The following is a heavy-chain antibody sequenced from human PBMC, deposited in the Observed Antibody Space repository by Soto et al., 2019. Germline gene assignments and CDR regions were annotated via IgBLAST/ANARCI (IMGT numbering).Heavy chain of an antibody. D-gene: IGHD1-7*01. Sequence: XETLSLTCTVSGCSIIRSDTYYWGWIRQPPGKGLEWIGSVYYSGITYYNPSLRSRVTISVDTSNNQFSLKLNSVTAADTAVYYCARGLTGTMMRLNCFDHWGQGTLVTVSS. CDR1: GCSIIRSDTYY. V-gene: IGHV4-39*01. J-gene: IGHJ5*02. CDR2: VYYSGIT. CDR3: ARGLTGTMMRLNCFDH.